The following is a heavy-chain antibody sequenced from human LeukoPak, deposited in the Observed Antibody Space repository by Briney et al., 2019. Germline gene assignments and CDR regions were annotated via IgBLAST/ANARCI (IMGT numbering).Heavy chain of an antibody. D-gene: IGHD4-23*01. J-gene: IGHJ5*02. CDR3: ARDLGGNSGRGFDP. CDR2: IYHSGST. Sequence: SETLSLTCTVSGYSISSGYYWGWIRQPPGKGLEWIGSIYHSGSTYYNPSLKSRVTVSVDTSKNHFSLKLSSVTAADTALYYCARDLGGNSGRGFDPWGQGTLVTVSS. CDR1: GYSISSGYY. V-gene: IGHV4-38-2*02.